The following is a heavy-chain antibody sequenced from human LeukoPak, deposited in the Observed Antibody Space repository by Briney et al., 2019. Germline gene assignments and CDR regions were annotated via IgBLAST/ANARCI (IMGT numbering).Heavy chain of an antibody. J-gene: IGHJ5*02. V-gene: IGHV4-34*01. CDR2: INHSGST. Sequence: GSLRLSCAASGFTFSSYWMSWVRQPPGKGLEWIGEINHSGSTNYNPSLKSRVTISEDTSKNQFSLKLSSVTAADTAVYYCASRYLWGQGTLVTVSS. CDR1: GFTFSSYW. CDR3: ASRYL.